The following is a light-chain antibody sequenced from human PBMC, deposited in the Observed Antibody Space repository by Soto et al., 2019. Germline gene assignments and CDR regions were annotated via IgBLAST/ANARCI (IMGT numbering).Light chain of an antibody. CDR2: EGS. Sequence: QSALTRPASVSGSPGQSITISCTGTSSDVGSYNLVSWYQQHPGKAPKLMIYEGSKRPSGVSNRFSGSKSGNTASLTISGLQAEDEADYYCCSYAAGSTWVFGGGTQLTVL. V-gene: IGLV2-23*01. CDR3: CSYAAGSTWV. CDR1: SSDVGSYNL. J-gene: IGLJ2*01.